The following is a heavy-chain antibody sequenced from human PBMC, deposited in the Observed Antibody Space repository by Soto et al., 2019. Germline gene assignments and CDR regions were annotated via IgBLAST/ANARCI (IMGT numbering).Heavy chain of an antibody. CDR2: INPNGGST. CDR3: ARDLFAANY. J-gene: IGHJ4*02. CDR1: GYTFISSY. Sequence: QVQLVQSGAEVKKPGASVKLSCKASGYTFISSYVHWVRQAPGQGLEWVAIINPNGGSTNYAQEFQSRVTVTRDTSTSTVFMELSSLHSDDTAVYYCARDLFAANYWGQGTLVTVSS. D-gene: IGHD2-15*01. V-gene: IGHV1-46*01.